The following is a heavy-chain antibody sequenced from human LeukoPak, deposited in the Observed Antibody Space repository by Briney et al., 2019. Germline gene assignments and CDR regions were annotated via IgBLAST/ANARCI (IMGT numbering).Heavy chain of an antibody. D-gene: IGHD6-19*01. Sequence: GASVKVSCKASGYTFTGYYMHWVRQAPGQGLERMGRINPNSGGTNYAQKFQGRVTMTRDTSIGTAYMELSRLRSDDTAVYYCARDILAVAGDYWGQGTLVTVSS. CDR2: INPNSGGT. J-gene: IGHJ4*02. CDR1: GYTFTGYY. V-gene: IGHV1-2*06. CDR3: ARDILAVAGDY.